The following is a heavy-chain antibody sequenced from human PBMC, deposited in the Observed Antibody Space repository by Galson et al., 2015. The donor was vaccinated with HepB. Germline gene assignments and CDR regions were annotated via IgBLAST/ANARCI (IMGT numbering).Heavy chain of an antibody. Sequence: SLRLSCAASGFTFSNAWMSWVRQAPGKGLEWVSSISSRSSYIYYADSGKGRFTISRDNAKNSLYLQMNSLRAEDTALYYCARDGSFVSHDYWGQGTLVTVSS. J-gene: IGHJ4*02. CDR1: GFTFSNAW. D-gene: IGHD3-9*01. CDR3: ARDGSFVSHDY. V-gene: IGHV3-21*01. CDR2: ISSRSSYI.